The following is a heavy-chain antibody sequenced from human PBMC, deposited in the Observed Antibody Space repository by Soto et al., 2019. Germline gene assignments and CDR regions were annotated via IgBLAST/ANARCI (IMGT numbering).Heavy chain of an antibody. CDR3: ARDSNYDFWSGYYTRPYYYGMDV. Sequence: SVKVSCKASGGSFSSYAISWVRQAPGQGLEWMGGIIPIFGTANYAQKFQGRVTITADESTSTAYMELSSLRSEDTAVYYCARDSNYDFWSGYYTRPYYYGMDVWGQGTTVTVSS. J-gene: IGHJ6*02. CDR2: IIPIFGTA. D-gene: IGHD3-3*01. V-gene: IGHV1-69*13. CDR1: GGSFSSYA.